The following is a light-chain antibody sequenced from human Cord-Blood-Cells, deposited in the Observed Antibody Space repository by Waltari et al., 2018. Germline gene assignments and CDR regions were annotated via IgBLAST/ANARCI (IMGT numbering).Light chain of an antibody. V-gene: IGKV3-15*01. J-gene: IGKJ3*01. CDR3: QQYNNWPLFT. CDR1: QSVSRN. Sequence: EIVLTHYPATLSVSPGERATPSCRASQSVSRNLAWYQQKPGQAPMLLIYGASTRATGIPARFSGSGSETEFTLTISSLQSEDFAVYYCQQYNNWPLFTFGPGTKVDIK. CDR2: GAS.